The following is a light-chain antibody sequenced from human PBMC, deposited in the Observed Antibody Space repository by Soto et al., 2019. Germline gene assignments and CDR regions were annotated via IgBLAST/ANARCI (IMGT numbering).Light chain of an antibody. CDR1: QTIASN. V-gene: IGKV3-15*01. CDR3: QQYNRGSPIT. CDR2: GAS. J-gene: IGKJ5*01. Sequence: KVMEQSPGPPSVFVGGSATLSCRASQTIASNLSWYQQKPGQAPRLLIYGASTRATGIPVRFSGSGSGTEFTLTITSLQSEDLAVYYCQQYNRGSPITFGQGTRLEIK.